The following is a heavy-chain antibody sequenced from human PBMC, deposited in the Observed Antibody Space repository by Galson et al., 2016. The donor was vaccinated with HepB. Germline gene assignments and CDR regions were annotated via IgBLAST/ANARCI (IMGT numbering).Heavy chain of an antibody. CDR3: ARGDYWLDS. CDR1: GYTFTNFD. D-gene: IGHD3/OR15-3a*01. Sequence: SVKVSCKASGYTFTNFDINWVRQAAGQGPEWMGWMSPNSGSTGYPQKFQGRITMTRNTSKSTAYMELSDLRFEDTAVYYCARGDYWLDSWGQGTLVTVSS. V-gene: IGHV1-8*01. J-gene: IGHJ5*01. CDR2: MSPNSGST.